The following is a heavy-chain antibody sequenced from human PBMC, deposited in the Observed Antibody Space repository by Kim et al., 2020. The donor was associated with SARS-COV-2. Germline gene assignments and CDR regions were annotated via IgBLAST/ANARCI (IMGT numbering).Heavy chain of an antibody. J-gene: IGHJ4*02. D-gene: IGHD5-18*01. Sequence: SLQSRVTISVDTSKNQFSLKLSSVTAADTAVYYCARGGGGYSYGYPPDYWGQGTLVTVSS. V-gene: IGHV4-34*01. CDR3: ARGGGGYSYGYPPDY.